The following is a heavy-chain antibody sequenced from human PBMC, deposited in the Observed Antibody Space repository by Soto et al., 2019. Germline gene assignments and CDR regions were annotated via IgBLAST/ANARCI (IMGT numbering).Heavy chain of an antibody. CDR2: ISSSSSTI. CDR3: ARDRRITIFGVVTYYYYGMDV. D-gene: IGHD3-3*01. J-gene: IGHJ6*02. CDR1: GFTFSSYS. V-gene: IGHV3-48*02. Sequence: EVQLLESGGGLVQPGGSLRLSCAASGFTFSSYSMNWVRQAPGKGLEWVSYISSSSSTIYYADSVKGRFTISRDNAKNSLYLQMNSLRDEDTAVYYCARDRRITIFGVVTYYYYGMDVWGQGTTVTVSS.